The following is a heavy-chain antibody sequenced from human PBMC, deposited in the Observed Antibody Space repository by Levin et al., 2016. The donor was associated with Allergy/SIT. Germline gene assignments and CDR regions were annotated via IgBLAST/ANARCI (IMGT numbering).Heavy chain of an antibody. CDR3: ARASMDAFDY. J-gene: IGHJ4*02. CDR2: TYYRSKWNN. V-gene: IGHV6-1*01. Sequence: SETLSLTCAISGESVSSNSGAWNWIRQSPSRGLEWLGRTYYRSKWNNDYAVSVKSRITINPDTSKNQFSLQLNSVTPEDTAVYYCARASMDAFDYWGQGTLVTVSS. CDR1: GESVSSNSGA. D-gene: IGHD2/OR15-2a*01.